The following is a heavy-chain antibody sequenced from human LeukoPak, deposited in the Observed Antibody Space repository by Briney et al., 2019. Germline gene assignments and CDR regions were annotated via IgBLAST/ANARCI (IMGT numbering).Heavy chain of an antibody. CDR2: ISSSGTTI. D-gene: IGHD6-19*01. V-gene: IGHV3-48*03. CDR1: GFTFSSYE. J-gene: IGHJ4*02. CDR3: VRVSSGWFYFDY. Sequence: GGSLRLSCAASGFTFSSYEMNWVRQAPGKGLEWVSYISSSGTTIYYTDSVKGRFTISRDNAKNSLFLQMNSLRAEDTAVYYCVRVSSGWFYFDYWGQGTLVTVSS.